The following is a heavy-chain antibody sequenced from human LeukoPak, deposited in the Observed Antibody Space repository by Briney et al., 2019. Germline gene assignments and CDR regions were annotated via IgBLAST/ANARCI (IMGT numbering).Heavy chain of an antibody. CDR1: GGSISSSSYY. V-gene: IGHV4-39*07. Sequence: NASETLSLTCTVSGGSISSSSYYWGWIRQPPGKGLEWIGSIYYSGSTYYNPSLKSRVTISVDTSKNQFSLKLSSVTAADTAVYYCASIQRGSDFDYWGQGTLVTVSS. CDR3: ASIQRGSDFDY. D-gene: IGHD3-16*01. CDR2: IYYSGST. J-gene: IGHJ4*02.